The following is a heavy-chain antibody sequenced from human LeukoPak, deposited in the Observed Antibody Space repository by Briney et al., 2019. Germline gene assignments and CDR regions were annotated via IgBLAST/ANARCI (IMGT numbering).Heavy chain of an antibody. D-gene: IGHD5/OR15-5a*01. V-gene: IGHV4-61*02. Sequence: SETLSLTCTVSGGSISSGSYYWSWIRQPAGKGLEWIGRIYTSGSTNYNPSLKSRVTISVDTSKNQFSLKLSSVTAADTAVYYCARDWFYDSGVFDYWGQGTLVTVSS. CDR3: ARDWFYDSGVFDY. J-gene: IGHJ4*02. CDR2: IYTSGST. CDR1: GGSISSGSYY.